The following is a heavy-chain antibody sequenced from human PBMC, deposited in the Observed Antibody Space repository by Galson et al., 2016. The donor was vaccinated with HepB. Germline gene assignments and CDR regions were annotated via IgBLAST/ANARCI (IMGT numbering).Heavy chain of an antibody. J-gene: IGHJ4*02. CDR1: GFSLSTNGVG. Sequence: PALVKPTQTLTLTCTVSGFSLSTNGVGVGWIRQPPGKALEWLALIFWDDDQRYNPSLKNRVTVTKDTSKNQVVLTMTDMDPVDTATYFCAHRGLHDTSGYSYSPFYFWGQGILVTVSS. D-gene: IGHD5-18*01. CDR3: AHRGLHDTSGYSYSPFYF. V-gene: IGHV2-5*02. CDR2: IFWDDDQ.